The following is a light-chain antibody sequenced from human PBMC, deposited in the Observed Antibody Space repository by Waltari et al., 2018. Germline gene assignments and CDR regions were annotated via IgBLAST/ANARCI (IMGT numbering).Light chain of an antibody. V-gene: IGKV1-12*02. J-gene: IGKJ2*01. CDR1: QGINNW. CDR3: QQSFTFPYT. CDR2: LAS. Sequence: DIQMTQSPSSLSASVGDRVTMTCRASQGINNWLAWYQQVPGGAPKLLVYLASSLQSGVPSRFSGSGSGTDFTLTIASLQPEDFGTFFCQQSFTFPYTFGPGTKLEI.